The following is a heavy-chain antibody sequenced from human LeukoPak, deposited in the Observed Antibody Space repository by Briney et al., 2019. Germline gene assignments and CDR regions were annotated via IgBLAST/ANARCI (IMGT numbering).Heavy chain of an antibody. D-gene: IGHD2-15*01. J-gene: IGHJ4*02. CDR2: IYYSGST. CDR3: ARYSIVVVAFDY. Sequence: PSETLSLTCTVSGGSISSYYWSWIRQPPGKGLEWIGYIYYSGSTNYNPSLKSRVTISVDTSKNQFSLKLSSVTAADTAVYYCARYSIVVVAFDYWGQGTLVTVSS. CDR1: GGSISSYY. V-gene: IGHV4-59*01.